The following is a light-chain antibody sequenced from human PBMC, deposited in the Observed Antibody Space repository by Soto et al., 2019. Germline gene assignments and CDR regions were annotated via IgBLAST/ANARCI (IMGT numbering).Light chain of an antibody. Sequence: SALTQPASVSGSAGQSITISCTGTSSDVGNYNLVSWYLHHPGKAPKLLIYEDTKRPSGVSNRFSGSRSGNTASLTISGLQAQDEADYYCSSYSSDNILSYVFGTGTKVTVL. CDR3: SSYSSDNILSYV. V-gene: IGLV2-14*02. J-gene: IGLJ1*01. CDR1: SSDVGNYNL. CDR2: EDT.